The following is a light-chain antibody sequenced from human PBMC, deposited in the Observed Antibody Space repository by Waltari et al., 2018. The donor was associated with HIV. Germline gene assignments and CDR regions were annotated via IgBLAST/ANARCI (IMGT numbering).Light chain of an antibody. J-gene: IGKJ1*01. CDR2: LAA. Sequence: DIVMTQSPDSLSVSLGGRASINCKARQSTLKRSNNKNAIAWDLQRAGLPPSLNINLAARRESGVPDRFSGSESGPDFTLTISNLQAEDLATYYCLQYDLSPWTFGQGT. V-gene: IGKV4-1*01. CDR1: QSTLKRSNNKNA. CDR3: LQYDLSPWT.